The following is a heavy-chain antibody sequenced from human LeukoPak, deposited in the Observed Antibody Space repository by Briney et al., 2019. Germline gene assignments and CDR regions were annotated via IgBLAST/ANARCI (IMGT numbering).Heavy chain of an antibody. Sequence: QTGGSLRLSCAASGFTFSSYGMHWVRQAPGKGLEWVAVISYDGSNKYYADSVKGRFTISRDNSKNTLYLQMNSLRAEDTAVYYCAKIGRTAMVTAMFDSYYFDYWGQGTLVTVSS. CDR3: AKIGRTAMVTAMFDSYYFDY. CDR1: GFTFSSYG. D-gene: IGHD5-18*01. V-gene: IGHV3-30*18. J-gene: IGHJ4*02. CDR2: ISYDGSNK.